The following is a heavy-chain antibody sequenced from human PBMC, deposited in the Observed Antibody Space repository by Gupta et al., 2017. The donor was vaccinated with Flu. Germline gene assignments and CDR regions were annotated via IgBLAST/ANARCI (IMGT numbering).Heavy chain of an antibody. D-gene: IGHD1-26*01. V-gene: IGHV1-3*01. CDR3: AQNSGSYPNWFDP. J-gene: IGHJ5*02. CDR2: INAGNGRT. CDR1: GDTFASHA. Sequence: QVHLVQSGAEVKKPGASVKVSCKDSGDTFASHALHWVRQAPGQRPEWMGWINAGNGRTKYSEKFQGRITITGDTSANTAYMELRSLRSEDTAVYYCAQNSGSYPNWFDPWGQGTLVTVSS.